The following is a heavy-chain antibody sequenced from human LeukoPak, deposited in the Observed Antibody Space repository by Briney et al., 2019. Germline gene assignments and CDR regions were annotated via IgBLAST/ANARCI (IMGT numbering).Heavy chain of an antibody. CDR2: VKSDGGGI. V-gene: IGHV3-74*01. D-gene: IGHD3-10*01. Sequence: GGSLRLSCAVSGFTFTDYWFHWVRQAPGKGLEWVSRVKSDGGGINYGDSVKGRFTMSRDNAENTLYLQMNSLRAEDTAVYYCARQAGSGFDYWGQGSLVTVSS. J-gene: IGHJ4*02. CDR1: GFTFTDYW. CDR3: ARQAGSGFDY.